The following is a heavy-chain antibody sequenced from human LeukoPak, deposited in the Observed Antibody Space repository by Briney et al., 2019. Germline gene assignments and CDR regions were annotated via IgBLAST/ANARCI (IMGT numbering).Heavy chain of an antibody. CDR1: GYSISSGSY. V-gene: IGHV4-38-2*01. D-gene: IGHD4-23*01. CDR2: IFHSGSI. J-gene: IGHJ4*02. Sequence: SQTLSLTCAVSGYSISSGSYWGWFRQPPGKGLEWIASIFHSGSIYYNPSLKSRVTLSVDTSKNQVSLKLSSVTAADTAVYYCAVYGANTYFFDYWGQGTLVTVSS. CDR3: AVYGANTYFFDY.